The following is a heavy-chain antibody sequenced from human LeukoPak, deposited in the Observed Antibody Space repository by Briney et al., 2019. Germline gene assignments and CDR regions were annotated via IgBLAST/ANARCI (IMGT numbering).Heavy chain of an antibody. V-gene: IGHV3-7*01. D-gene: IGHD6-13*01. CDR2: TKQDGSEK. J-gene: IGHJ4*02. Sequence: GGSLRLSCAVSGFSVSGYWMTWVRQAPGKGLEWVANTKQDGSEKNYVDSVKGRFTISRDNAENSLFLQMNSLRVEDTAVYYCAREWQGGIAAAGTRIEGDYWGQGTLVAVSS. CDR1: GFSVSGYW. CDR3: AREWQGGIAAAGTRIEGDY.